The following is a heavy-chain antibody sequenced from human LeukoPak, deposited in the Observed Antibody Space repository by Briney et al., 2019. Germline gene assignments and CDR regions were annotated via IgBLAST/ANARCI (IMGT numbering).Heavy chain of an antibody. D-gene: IGHD3-10*01. CDR2: IYHSGST. J-gene: IGHJ4*02. V-gene: IGHV4-34*03. CDR3: TTYYYGSGTDY. CDR1: GGSFSGYY. Sequence: SETLSLTCAVYGGSFSGYYWSWIRQPPGKGLEWIGEIYHSGSTNYNPSLKSRVTISVDKSKNQFSLKLSSVTAADTAVYYCTTYYYGSGTDYWGQGTLVTVSS.